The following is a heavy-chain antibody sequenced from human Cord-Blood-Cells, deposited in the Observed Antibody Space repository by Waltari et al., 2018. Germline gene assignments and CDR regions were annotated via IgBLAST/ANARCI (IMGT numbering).Heavy chain of an antibody. CDR3: ANYDYGDYFDY. CDR1: GFTFSSYA. CDR2: ISYDGSNK. V-gene: IGHV3-30*04. Sequence: VQLVESGGGVVQPGRSLRLSCAASGFTFSSYAMHWVRQAPGKGLEWVAVISYDGSNKYYADSVKGRFTISRDNSKNTLYLQMNSLRAEDTAVYYCANYDYGDYFDYWGQGTLVTVSS. D-gene: IGHD4-17*01. J-gene: IGHJ4*02.